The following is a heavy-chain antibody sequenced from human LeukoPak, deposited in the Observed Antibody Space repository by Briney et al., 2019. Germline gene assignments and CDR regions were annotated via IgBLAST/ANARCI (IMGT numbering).Heavy chain of an antibody. J-gene: IGHJ4*02. CDR3: ARVGPVVAGFDY. V-gene: IGHV3-53*01. CDR1: GFTVSINY. Sequence: PGGAPRLSCAASGFTVSINYMSWVRQAPGKGLEWGSVIYSGGITYYADSVMCRFTIYRDNPKNTLYLQMNSLRDEDAAVYYCARVGPVVAGFDYWGQGTLVTVSS. D-gene: IGHD3-22*01. CDR2: IYSGGIT.